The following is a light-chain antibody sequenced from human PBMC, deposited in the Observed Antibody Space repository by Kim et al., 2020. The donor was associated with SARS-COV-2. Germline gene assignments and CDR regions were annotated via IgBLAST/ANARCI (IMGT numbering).Light chain of an antibody. J-gene: IGKJ4*01. V-gene: IGKV1-5*03. Sequence: ASIGDRVTITCRASQSITSWLAWYQQKPGKAPKVLIYKASSLESGVPSRFSGSGSGTDFTLTISSLQPDDFVTYYCQQYNSYPLSFGGGTKVEIK. CDR3: QQYNSYPLS. CDR1: QSITSW. CDR2: KAS.